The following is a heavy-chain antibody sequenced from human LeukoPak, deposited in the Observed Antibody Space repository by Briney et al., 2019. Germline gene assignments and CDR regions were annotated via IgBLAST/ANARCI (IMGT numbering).Heavy chain of an antibody. CDR1: GGSISSSSYY. CDR2: IYYSGST. Sequence: PSETLSLTCTVSGGSISSSSYYWGWIRQPPGKGLEWIGSIYYSGSTYYNPSLKSRVTISVDTSKNQFSLKLSSVTAADTAVYYCARSTYYYDSSGGQNNWFDPWGQGTLVTVSS. V-gene: IGHV4-39*07. J-gene: IGHJ5*02. D-gene: IGHD3-22*01. CDR3: ARSTYYYDSSGGQNNWFDP.